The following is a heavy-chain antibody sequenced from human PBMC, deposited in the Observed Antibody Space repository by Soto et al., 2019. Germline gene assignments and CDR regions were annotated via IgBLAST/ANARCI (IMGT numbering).Heavy chain of an antibody. D-gene: IGHD3-10*01. Sequence: QVQLQQWGAGLLKPSETLSLTCAVYGGSFSGYYWSWIRQPPGKGLEWIGEINHSGSTNYNPSLKSRVTISVDTSKNQFSLKLSSVTAADTAVYYCARAPGLLGITMVRGVISDAFDIRGQGTMVTVSS. V-gene: IGHV4-34*01. CDR1: GGSFSGYY. J-gene: IGHJ3*02. CDR2: INHSGST. CDR3: ARAPGLLGITMVRGVISDAFDI.